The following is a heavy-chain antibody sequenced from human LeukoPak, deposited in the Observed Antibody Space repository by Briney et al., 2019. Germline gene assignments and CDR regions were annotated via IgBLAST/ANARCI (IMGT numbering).Heavy chain of an antibody. CDR1: GYTFTSYG. D-gene: IGHD2-15*01. CDR3: ARDTCSGGSCYWGY. V-gene: IGHV1-18*04. Sequence: ASVKVSCKASGYTFTSYGISWVRQAPGQGLEWMGWISAYNGNINYAQKLQGRVTMTTDTSTSTAYMELRSLRSDDTAVYYCARDTCSGGSCYWGYWGQGTLVTVSS. J-gene: IGHJ4*02. CDR2: ISAYNGNI.